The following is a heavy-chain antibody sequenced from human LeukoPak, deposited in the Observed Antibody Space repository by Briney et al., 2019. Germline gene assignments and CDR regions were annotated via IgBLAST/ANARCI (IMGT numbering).Heavy chain of an antibody. CDR2: IYSGGST. Sequence: GGSLRLSCAASGFTFSSYAMSWVRQAPGKGLEWVSVIYSGGSTYYADSVKGRFTISRDNSKNTLYLQMNSLRAEDTAVYYCAREVAGSFDYWGQGTLVTVSS. V-gene: IGHV3-66*01. CDR3: AREVAGSFDY. D-gene: IGHD3-10*01. J-gene: IGHJ4*02. CDR1: GFTFSSYA.